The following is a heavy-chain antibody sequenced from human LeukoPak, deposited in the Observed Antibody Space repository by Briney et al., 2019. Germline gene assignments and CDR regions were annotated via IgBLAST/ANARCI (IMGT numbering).Heavy chain of an antibody. CDR2: ISYDGSNI. CDR1: GFTYTNYG. J-gene: IGHJ6*02. CDR3: GRRAAGYSGGWYWSYYYGMDV. D-gene: IGHD6-19*01. V-gene: IGHV3-30*03. Sequence: GGSLRLSCVASGFTYTNYGMHWVRQAPGKGLEWVAVISYDGSNIQYADSVKGRFTISRDNSKNTLYLQMNSLRREDTAVYYCGRRAAGYSGGWYWSYYYGMDVWGQGTTVTASS.